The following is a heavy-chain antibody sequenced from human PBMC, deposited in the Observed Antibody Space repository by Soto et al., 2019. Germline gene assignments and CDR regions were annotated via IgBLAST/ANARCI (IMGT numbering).Heavy chain of an antibody. CDR2: INHSGST. CDR1: GGSFSGYY. Sequence: PWETLSLTCAVYGGSFSGYYWSWIRQPPGKGLEWIGEINHSGSTNYNPSLKSRVTISVDTSKNQFSLKLSSVTAADTAVYYCARSTYVRWLQLRGGFDYWGQGTLVTVSS. V-gene: IGHV4-34*01. CDR3: ARSTYVRWLQLRGGFDY. D-gene: IGHD5-12*01. J-gene: IGHJ4*02.